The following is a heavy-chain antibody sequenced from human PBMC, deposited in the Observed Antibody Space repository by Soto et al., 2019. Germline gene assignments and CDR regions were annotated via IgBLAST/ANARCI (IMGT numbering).Heavy chain of an antibody. CDR1: GFTVSSNY. J-gene: IGHJ3*02. V-gene: IGHV3-53*04. CDR2: IYSGGST. D-gene: IGHD5-12*01. Sequence: EVQLVESGGGLVQPGGSLRLSCAASGFTVSSNYMSWVRQAPGKGLEWVSVIYSGGSTYYADSVKGRFTISRHNSRNTQYLQMTSLRAEDTAVYYCARGIVATSDAFDIWGQGTMVTVSS. CDR3: ARGIVATSDAFDI.